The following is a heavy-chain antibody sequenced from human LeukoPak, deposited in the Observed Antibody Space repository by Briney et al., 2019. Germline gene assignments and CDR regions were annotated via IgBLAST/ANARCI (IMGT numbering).Heavy chain of an antibody. D-gene: IGHD5-24*01. V-gene: IGHV4-4*07. CDR2: IYTSGST. Sequence: SETLSLTCTVSGGSSSNYYWNWIRQPAGKGLEWIGRIYTSGSTNCNPSLKSRVTMSVDTSKNQISLKLSSVTAADTAVYYCASGLQFRILDYWGQGTLVTVSS. CDR1: GGSSSNYY. J-gene: IGHJ4*02. CDR3: ASGLQFRILDY.